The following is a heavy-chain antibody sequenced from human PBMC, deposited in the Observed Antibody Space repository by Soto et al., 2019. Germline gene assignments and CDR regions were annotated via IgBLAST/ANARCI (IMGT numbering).Heavy chain of an antibody. CDR3: ARRDDISWFDP. D-gene: IGHD3-22*01. Sequence: ASVKVSCKTSGDIFSGYSISWVRQAPGQGLEWMGWISAYNGNTNYAQKLQGRVTMTTDTSTSTAYMELRSLRSDDTAVYYCARRDDISWFDPWGQGTLVTVSS. J-gene: IGHJ5*02. V-gene: IGHV1-18*01. CDR1: GDIFSGYS. CDR2: ISAYNGNT.